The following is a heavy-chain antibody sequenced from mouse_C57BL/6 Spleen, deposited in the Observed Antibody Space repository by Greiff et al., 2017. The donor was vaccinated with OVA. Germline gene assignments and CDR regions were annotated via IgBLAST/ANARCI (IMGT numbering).Heavy chain of an antibody. CDR1: GYTFTSYW. CDR2: IYPGSGST. V-gene: IGHV1-55*01. D-gene: IGHD1-2*01. Sequence: VQLQQPGAELVKPGASVKMSCKASGYTFTSYWITWVKQRPGQGLEWIGDIYPGSGSTNYNEKFKSKATLTVDTSSSTAYMQLSSLTSEDSAVYYCARGVLRPPYYFDYWGQGTTLTVSS. CDR3: ARGVLRPPYYFDY. J-gene: IGHJ2*01.